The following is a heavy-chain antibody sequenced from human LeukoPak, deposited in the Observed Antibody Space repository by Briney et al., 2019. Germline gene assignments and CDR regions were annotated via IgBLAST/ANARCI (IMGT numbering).Heavy chain of an antibody. D-gene: IGHD6-19*01. CDR3: AKLLSGWHYFDY. Sequence: GGSLTLSCAVYRFIFCSFVMTWVRQAPGRGLEWVSVISGGGCSTYYTDYLKGRFPNSRDNSKNTLYLEMNSLRAEDTAVYYWAKLLSGWHYFDYWGQGTLVIVSS. CDR1: RFIFCSFV. CDR2: ISGGGCST. J-gene: IGHJ4*02. V-gene: IGHV3-23*01.